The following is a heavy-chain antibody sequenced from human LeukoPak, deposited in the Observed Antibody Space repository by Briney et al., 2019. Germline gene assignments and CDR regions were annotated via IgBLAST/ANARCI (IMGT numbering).Heavy chain of an antibody. CDR1: GCTFSSYT. D-gene: IGHD2-2*01. V-gene: IGHV1-69*04. CDR2: IIPILGIA. CDR3: ARDSRYCSSTSCTRDDY. Sequence: GASVKVSCKASGCTFSSYTISWVRQAPGQGLEWIGRIIPILGIANYAQKFQGRVTITADKSTSTAYMELSSLRSEDTAVYYCARDSRYCSSTSCTRDDYWGQGTLVTVSS. J-gene: IGHJ4*02.